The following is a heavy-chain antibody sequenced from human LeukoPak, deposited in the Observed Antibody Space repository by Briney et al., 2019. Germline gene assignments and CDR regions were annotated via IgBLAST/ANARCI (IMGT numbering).Heavy chain of an antibody. CDR2: ISWNSGTI. D-gene: IGHD5-18*01. Sequence: GRSLRLSCAASGFTFDDYAMHWVRQAPGKGLEWVSGISWNSGTIGYADSVKGRFTISRDNAKNSLYLQMNSLRAEDTALYYCAKAPGYSYVGNVDYWGQGTLVTVSS. V-gene: IGHV3-9*01. CDR1: GFTFDDYA. J-gene: IGHJ4*02. CDR3: AKAPGYSYVGNVDY.